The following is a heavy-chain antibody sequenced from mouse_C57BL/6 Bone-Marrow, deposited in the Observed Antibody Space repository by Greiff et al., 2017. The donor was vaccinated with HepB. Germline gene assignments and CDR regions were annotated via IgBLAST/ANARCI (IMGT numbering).Heavy chain of an antibody. V-gene: IGHV10-1*01. CDR3: VRHDGYYVEFAY. D-gene: IGHD2-3*01. CDR1: GFSFNTYA. Sequence: EVQLVESGGGLVQPKGSLKLSCAASGFSFNTYAMNWVRQAPGKGLEWVARIRSKSNNYATYYADSVKDRFTISRDDSESMLYLQMNNLKPEDTAMYYCVRHDGYYVEFAYWGQGTLVTVSA. J-gene: IGHJ3*01. CDR2: IRSKSNNYAT.